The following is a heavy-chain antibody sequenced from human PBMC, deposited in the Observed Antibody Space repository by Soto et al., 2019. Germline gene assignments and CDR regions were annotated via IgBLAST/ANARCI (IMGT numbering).Heavy chain of an antibody. CDR2: IYYSGST. CDR3: ARVRPTRPRTYYFDY. Sequence: SETLSLTCTVSGGSISSGGYYWRWIRQHPGKGLEWIGYIYYSGSTYYNPSLKSRVTISVDTSKNQFSLKLSSVTAADTAVYYCARVRPTRPRTYYFDYWGQGTLVTVSS. V-gene: IGHV4-31*03. D-gene: IGHD1-1*01. CDR1: GGSISSGGYY. J-gene: IGHJ4*02.